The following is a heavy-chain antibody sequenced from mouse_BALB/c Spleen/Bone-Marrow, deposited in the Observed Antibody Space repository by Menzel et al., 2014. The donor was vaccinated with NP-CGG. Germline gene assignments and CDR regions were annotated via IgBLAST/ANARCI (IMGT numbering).Heavy chain of an antibody. CDR2: IYPRNNNT. CDR1: GYTFTDYY. D-gene: IGHD1-2*01. V-gene: IGHV1-84*02. Sequence: QVQLQQSGPELVKPGASVKISCKASGYTFTDYYINWVKQKPGQGLEWIGWIYPRNNNTKYNERFKDKATLTVDTPSSTAYMQRSSLTSEDTAVYFCARGITTATFAYWGQGTLVTVSA. CDR3: ARGITTATFAY. J-gene: IGHJ3*01.